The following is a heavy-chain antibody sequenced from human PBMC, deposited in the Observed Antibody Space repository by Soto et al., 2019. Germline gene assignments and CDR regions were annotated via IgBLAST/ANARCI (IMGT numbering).Heavy chain of an antibody. CDR2: LSPIIGNT. Sequence: ASVKVSYKALGGTFSSYANSWVRQAPGQGLEWMGRLSPIIGNTNYAQKLQGRVTMTTDTSTSTAYMELRSLRSDDTAVYYCARDLGQQLVGDYYMDVWGKGTTVPVSS. J-gene: IGHJ6*03. CDR3: ARDLGQQLVGDYYMDV. D-gene: IGHD6-13*01. CDR1: GGTFSSYA. V-gene: IGHV1-18*01.